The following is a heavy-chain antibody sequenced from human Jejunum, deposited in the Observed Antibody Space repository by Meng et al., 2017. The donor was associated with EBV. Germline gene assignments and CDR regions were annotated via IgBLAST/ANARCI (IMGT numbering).Heavy chain of an antibody. CDR1: GFTFSDYG. CDR3: AKEGTARASSYFDY. Sequence: QVVESVGGGVQSGRSLRLSCTASGFTFSDYGMQWGRQAPGKGLEWVAVISHDGSVKYHADSVKGRFTISRDNSKNTLYLQMNSLRAEDTAMFYCAKEGTARASSYFDYWGQGILVTVSS. J-gene: IGHJ4*02. D-gene: IGHD1-26*01. CDR2: ISHDGSVK. V-gene: IGHV3-30*18.